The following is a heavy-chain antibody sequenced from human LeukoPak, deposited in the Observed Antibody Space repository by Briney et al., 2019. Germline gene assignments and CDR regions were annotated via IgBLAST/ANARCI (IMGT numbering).Heavy chain of an antibody. CDR1: GYTFTSYG. J-gene: IGHJ3*02. CDR2: ISAYNGNT. Sequence: ASVKASCKASGYTFTSYGISWVRQAPEQGHEWMGWISAYNGNTNYAQKLQGGVTMTTDTSTSTAYMELRGLRSDDTAVYYCARRRHYYGSGSYYSGDAFDIWGQGTMVTVSS. V-gene: IGHV1-18*04. D-gene: IGHD3-10*01. CDR3: ARRRHYYGSGSYYSGDAFDI.